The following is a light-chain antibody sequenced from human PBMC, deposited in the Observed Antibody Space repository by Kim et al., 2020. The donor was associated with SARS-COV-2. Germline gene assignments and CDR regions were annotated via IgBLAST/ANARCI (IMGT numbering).Light chain of an antibody. V-gene: IGLV3-1*01. J-gene: IGLJ2*01. CDR1: KLGDKS. Sequence: VSPGQTASMTCSGDKLGDKSACWYQQKPAQSPVLVIYQDSKRPSGIPERFSGSNSGNTATLTISGTQAMDEADYYCQAWDRSTAVFGGGTQLTVL. CDR3: QAWDRSTAV. CDR2: QDS.